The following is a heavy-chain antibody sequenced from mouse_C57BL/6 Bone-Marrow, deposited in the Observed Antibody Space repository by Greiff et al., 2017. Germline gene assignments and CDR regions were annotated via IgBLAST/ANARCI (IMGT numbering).Heavy chain of an antibody. J-gene: IGHJ2*01. CDR1: GFNIKDDY. V-gene: IGHV14-4*01. Sequence: EVQLQQSGAELVRPGASVKLSCTASGFNIKDDYMHWVKQRPEQGLEWIGWIDPENGDTEYASKFQGKATITADTSSNTAYLQLSSPTSEDTAVYYCTVYYYGSDYWGQGTTLTVSS. CDR2: IDPENGDT. CDR3: TVYYYGSDY. D-gene: IGHD1-1*01.